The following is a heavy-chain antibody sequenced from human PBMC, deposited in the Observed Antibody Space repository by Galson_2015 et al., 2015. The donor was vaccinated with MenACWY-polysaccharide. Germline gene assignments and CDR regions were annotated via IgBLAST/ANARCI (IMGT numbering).Heavy chain of an antibody. Sequence: SLRLSCAASGFTFSSYAMHWVRQAPGKGLEWVAVISYDGSNKYYADSVKGRFTISRDNSKNTLYLQMNSLRAEDTAVYYCARDLYCSGGSCYPFDYWGQGTLVTVSS. V-gene: IGHV3-30-3*01. CDR3: ARDLYCSGGSCYPFDY. CDR1: GFTFSSYA. CDR2: ISYDGSNK. J-gene: IGHJ4*02. D-gene: IGHD2-15*01.